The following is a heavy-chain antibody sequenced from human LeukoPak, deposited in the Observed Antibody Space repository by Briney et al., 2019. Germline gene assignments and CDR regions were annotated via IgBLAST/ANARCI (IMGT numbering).Heavy chain of an antibody. CDR1: GYTFTSYG. Sequence: ASVKVSCKASGYTFTSYGISWVRQAPGQGLEWMGWISAYNGNTNYAQKLQGRVTMTTDTSTRTAYMELRSLRSDDTAVYDCARARRVEMATGGRRNEFDYWGQGTLVTVSS. J-gene: IGHJ4*02. V-gene: IGHV1-18*01. D-gene: IGHD5-24*01. CDR2: ISAYNGNT. CDR3: ARARRVEMATGGRRNEFDY.